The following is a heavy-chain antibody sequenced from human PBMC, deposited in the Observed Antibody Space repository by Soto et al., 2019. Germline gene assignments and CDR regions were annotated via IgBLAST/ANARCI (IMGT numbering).Heavy chain of an antibody. V-gene: IGHV3-30-3*01. CDR1: GFTFSSYA. D-gene: IGHD3-22*01. J-gene: IGHJ4*02. CDR3: ARPLGDMIVVVILGFDY. Sequence: PGGSLRLSCAASGFTFSSYAMHWVRQAPGKGLEWVAVISYDGSNKYYADSVKGRFTISRDNSKNTLYLQMNSLRAEDTAVYYCARPLGDMIVVVILGFDYWGQGTLVTVSS. CDR2: ISYDGSNK.